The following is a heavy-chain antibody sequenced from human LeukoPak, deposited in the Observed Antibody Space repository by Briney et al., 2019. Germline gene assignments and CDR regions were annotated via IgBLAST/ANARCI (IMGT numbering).Heavy chain of an antibody. CDR2: NNPNSGGT. CDR1: GYTFTGDY. Sequence: ASVKVSCKXSGYTFTGDYMHWVRQAPGQGLEWMGRNNPNSGGTNYAQKFQGRVTMTRDTSISTAYMELSRLRSDDTAVYYCARDQYYYGSGSYNYWGQGTLVTDSS. CDR3: ARDQYYYGSGSYNY. D-gene: IGHD3-10*01. V-gene: IGHV1-2*06. J-gene: IGHJ4*02.